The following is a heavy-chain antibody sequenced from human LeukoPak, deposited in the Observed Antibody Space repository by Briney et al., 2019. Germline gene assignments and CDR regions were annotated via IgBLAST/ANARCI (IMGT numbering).Heavy chain of an antibody. CDR3: ARDYCSGDSCYLFDY. Sequence: SETLSLTCTVSGGSISSYYWSWIRQPPGKGLEWIGYIYYSGSTNYNPSLKSRVTISVDTSKNQFSLKLSSVTAADTAVYYCARDYCSGDSCYLFDYWGQGTLVTVSS. CDR1: GGSISSYY. D-gene: IGHD2-15*01. CDR2: IYYSGST. J-gene: IGHJ4*02. V-gene: IGHV4-59*12.